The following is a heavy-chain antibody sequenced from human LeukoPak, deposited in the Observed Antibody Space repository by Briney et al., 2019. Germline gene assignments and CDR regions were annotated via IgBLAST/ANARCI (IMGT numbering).Heavy chain of an antibody. CDR2: IYPGNSDT. J-gene: IGHJ3*02. CDR3: ARPRIVGAHDAFDI. D-gene: IGHD1-26*01. V-gene: IGHV5-51*01. Sequence: GESLKISCKGSEYFVTHRWVGWVRQMPGKGLEWMGIIYPGNSDTKYSPSFQGQVTISADKSISTAYLQWSSLKASDTAMYYCARPRIVGAHDAFDIWGQGTMVTVSS. CDR1: EYFVTHRW.